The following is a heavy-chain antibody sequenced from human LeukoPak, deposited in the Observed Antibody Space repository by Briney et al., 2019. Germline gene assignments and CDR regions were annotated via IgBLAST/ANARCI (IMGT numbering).Heavy chain of an antibody. J-gene: IGHJ4*02. CDR1: GYTFTGYY. D-gene: IGHD3-22*01. Sequence: ASVKVSCKASGYTFTGYYMHWVRQAPGQGLEWMGWINPNSGGTNYAQKFQGRVTMTRDTSISTAYMELSRLRSDDTAVYYCARVAGYFRPDSSYYFDYWGQGTLVTVSS. CDR2: INPNSGGT. CDR3: ARVAGYFRPDSSYYFDY. V-gene: IGHV1-2*02.